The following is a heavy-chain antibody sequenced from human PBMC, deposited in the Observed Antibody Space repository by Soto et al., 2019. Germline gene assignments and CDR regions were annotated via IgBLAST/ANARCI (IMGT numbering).Heavy chain of an antibody. CDR2: ISSSSSYI. D-gene: IGHD1-1*01. CDR1: GFTFSSYS. CDR3: AKVDWYDMTFF. J-gene: IGHJ4*02. V-gene: IGHV3-21*04. Sequence: GGSLRLSCAASGFTFSSYSMNWVRQAPGKGLEWVSSISSSSSYIYYADSVKGRFTISRDNAKNSLYLQMNSLRVEDTAIYYCAKVDWYDMTFFCGQGSVVTVSS.